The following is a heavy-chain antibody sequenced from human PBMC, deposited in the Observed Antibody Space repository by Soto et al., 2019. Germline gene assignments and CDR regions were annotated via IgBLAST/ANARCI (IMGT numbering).Heavy chain of an antibody. CDR1: RGSISGSYYY. CDR3: ASSQKGYNWNYFDH. V-gene: IGHV4-39*01. Sequence: SETLYLTCAVSRGSISGSYYYWGWLRQSPGRGPEWFGSVFYTGFTSYNPSLEIRISVSVNTSKNQFSLKVSAVTAADTAVYYSASSQKGYNWNYFDHWGQGALVTVSS. J-gene: IGHJ4*02. CDR2: VFYTGFT. D-gene: IGHD1-20*01.